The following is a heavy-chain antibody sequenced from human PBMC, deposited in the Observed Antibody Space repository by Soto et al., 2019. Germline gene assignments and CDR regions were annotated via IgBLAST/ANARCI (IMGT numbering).Heavy chain of an antibody. D-gene: IGHD1-7*01. CDR2: INPSSGGS. CDR3: ARDPWNYVSGWFDP. J-gene: IGHJ5*02. Sequence: ASVKVSCKPSGYTLNTYYLHWVRQAPGQGLEWMGIINPSSGGSTYSQKFLGRVTITRDTSASTAYMELSSLRSEDTAVYYCARDPWNYVSGWFDPWGQG. V-gene: IGHV1-46*02. CDR1: GYTLNTYY.